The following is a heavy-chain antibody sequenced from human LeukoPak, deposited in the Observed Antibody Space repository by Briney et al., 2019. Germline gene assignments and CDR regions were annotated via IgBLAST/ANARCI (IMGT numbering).Heavy chain of an antibody. CDR3: ARVIAGEAFDI. CDR1: GGTFSSYA. V-gene: IGHV1-69*04. CDR2: IIPILGIA. J-gene: IGHJ3*02. D-gene: IGHD3-10*01. Sequence: SVKVSCKASGGTFSSYAISWVRQAPGQGLEWMGRIIPILGIANYAQKFQGRVTITADKSTSTAYMELSSLRSDDTAVYYCARVIAGEAFDIWGQGTMVTVSS.